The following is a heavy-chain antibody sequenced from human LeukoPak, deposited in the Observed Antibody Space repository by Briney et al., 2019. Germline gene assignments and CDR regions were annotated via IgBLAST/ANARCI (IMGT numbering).Heavy chain of an antibody. J-gene: IGHJ6*03. D-gene: IGHD6-19*01. CDR1: GFSVSSNN. CDR2: IYSGGTT. CDR3: ARVGRSGWYVNYMDV. Sequence: GGSLRLSCAASGFSVSSNNVSWVRPAPGKGLEWVSDIYSGGTTYYAESIQGRFTISRDNSKNTLYLPMNSLRAEDTAVYYCARVGRSGWYVNYMDVWGKGTTVTVSS. V-gene: IGHV3-53*01.